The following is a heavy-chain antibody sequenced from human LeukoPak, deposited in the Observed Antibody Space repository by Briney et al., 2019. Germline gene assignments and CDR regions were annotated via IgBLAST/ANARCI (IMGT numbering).Heavy chain of an antibody. V-gene: IGHV4-59*12. Sequence: PSETLSLTCTVSGGSISSYYWSWIRQPPGKGLEWIGYIYYSGTTNYNPSLKGRVTISVDNSKNQFSLKLTSVTAADTAVYYCARYSTTWPYWYFDLWGRGTLVTVSS. CDR3: ARYSTTWPYWYFDL. CDR1: GGSISSYY. J-gene: IGHJ2*01. D-gene: IGHD2/OR15-2a*01. CDR2: IYYSGTT.